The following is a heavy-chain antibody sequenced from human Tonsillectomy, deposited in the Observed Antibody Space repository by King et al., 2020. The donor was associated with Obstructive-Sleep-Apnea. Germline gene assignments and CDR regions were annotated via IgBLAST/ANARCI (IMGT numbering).Heavy chain of an antibody. CDR3: ARDRLGLPIDY. Sequence: QLQESGPGLVKPSETLSLTCTVSGGSISSYYWRWIRQPPGKGLEWIGYIYYSGATNYNPSLKSRVTISVDTSKNQFSLKLSSVTAADTAVYYCARDRLGLPIDYWGQGTLVTVSS. CDR2: IYYSGAT. V-gene: IGHV4-59*01. J-gene: IGHJ4*02. CDR1: GGSISSYY. D-gene: IGHD3-22*01.